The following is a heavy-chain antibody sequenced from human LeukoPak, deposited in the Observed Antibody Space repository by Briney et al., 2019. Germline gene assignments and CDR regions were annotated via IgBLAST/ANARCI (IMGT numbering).Heavy chain of an antibody. V-gene: IGHV4-59*01. D-gene: IGHD1-1*01. J-gene: IGHJ6*04. CDR3: SGNYCYYGMDV. CDR2: IYYSGST. CDR1: GGSISSYY. Sequence: PSETLSLTCTVSGGSISSYYWSWVRQHPGKGLEWIGYIYYSGSTNYNPSLKSGGPISVDTSKNQFSLKLSSVTAADTAVYYCSGNYCYYGMDVWGKGTTVTVSS.